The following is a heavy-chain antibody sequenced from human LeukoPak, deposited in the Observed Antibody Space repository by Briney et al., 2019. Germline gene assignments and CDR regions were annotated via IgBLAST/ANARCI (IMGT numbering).Heavy chain of an antibody. Sequence: PGGSLRLSCAASGFTFSSTWMHWVRQAPGKGLEWVSHIKSDGSGTSYADSVKGRFTISRDNAKNTVYLQTNSLRVEDTAVYYCAGDAGYSYATWGQGTLVTVSS. J-gene: IGHJ4*02. CDR2: IKSDGSGT. CDR1: GFTFSSTW. D-gene: IGHD5-18*01. CDR3: AGDAGYSYAT. V-gene: IGHV3-74*01.